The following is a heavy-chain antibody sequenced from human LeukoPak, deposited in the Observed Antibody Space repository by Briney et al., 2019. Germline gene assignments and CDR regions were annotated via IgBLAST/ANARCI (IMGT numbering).Heavy chain of an antibody. J-gene: IGHJ4*02. CDR2: IYYSGTT. Sequence: SDTLSLTCDVSGPLHSSGYYRGWIRPSPGKGPEGIGSIYYSGTTYYNPSLKSRVTISIDTSKNQFSLKLSSVTAADTGVYYCARGRLVSTGGHFDYWGQGTLVTVSS. D-gene: IGHD5/OR15-5a*01. V-gene: IGHV4-38-2*01. CDR3: ARGRLVSTGGHFDY. CDR1: GPLHSSGYY.